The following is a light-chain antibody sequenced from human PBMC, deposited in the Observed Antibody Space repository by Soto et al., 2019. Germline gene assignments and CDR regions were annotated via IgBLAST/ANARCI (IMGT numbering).Light chain of an antibody. V-gene: IGKV3-11*01. CDR1: QSDSAY. J-gene: IGKJ1*01. CDR2: DAS. CDR3: QQRGNWPRT. Sequence: ILLTQSPATLSLSPGERATLSCRASQSDSAYLAWYQQKPGQAPRLLIYDASNRATGIPGRFSGSGSGTDFTLTISSLEPEDVELDYCQQRGNWPRTFGQGTKVDIK.